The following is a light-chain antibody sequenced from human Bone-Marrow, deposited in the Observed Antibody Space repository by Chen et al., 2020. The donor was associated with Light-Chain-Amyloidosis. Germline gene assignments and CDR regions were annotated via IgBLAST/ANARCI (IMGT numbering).Light chain of an antibody. CDR1: SLRSYY. Sequence: SSELTQDPAVSVALGQTVRITCPGDSLRSYYASWYQQKPGQAPVLVIYGKNNRPSRIPDRFSGSSSGNTASLTITGAQAEDEADYYCNSRDSSGNLVFGGGTKLTVL. CDR2: GKN. V-gene: IGLV3-19*01. J-gene: IGLJ3*02. CDR3: NSRDSSGNLV.